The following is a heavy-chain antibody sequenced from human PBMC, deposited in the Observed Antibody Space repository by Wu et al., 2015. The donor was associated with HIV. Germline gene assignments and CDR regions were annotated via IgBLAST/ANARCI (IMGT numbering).Heavy chain of an antibody. D-gene: IGHD3-10*01. J-gene: IGHJ3*02. CDR1: GGTFSSYA. CDR2: IIPIFGTA. CDR3: ARDGTLARPDDYYGSGSYYDAFDI. Sequence: QVQLVQSGAEAKKPGSSVKVSCKASGGTFSSYAISWVRQAPGQGLEWMGGIIPIFGTANYAQKFQGRVTITTDESTSTAYMELSSLRSEDTAVYYCARDGTLARPDDYYGSGSYYDAFDIWGQGTMVTVSS. V-gene: IGHV1-69*05.